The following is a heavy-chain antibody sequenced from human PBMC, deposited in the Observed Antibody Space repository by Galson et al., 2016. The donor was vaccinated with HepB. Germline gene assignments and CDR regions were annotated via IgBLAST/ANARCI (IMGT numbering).Heavy chain of an antibody. Sequence: SVKVSCKASGYTFTNYGISWVRQAPGQGLQWMGWISPYNGNTNYEQKLQGSVTMTTDTSTSTAYMVLRSLRSDDMAVYYCARVIFAIAARRTTVTRPFDYWGQGTLVTVSS. V-gene: IGHV1-18*03. CDR1: GYTFTNYG. J-gene: IGHJ4*02. CDR2: ISPYNGNT. CDR3: ARVIFAIAARRTTVTRPFDY. D-gene: IGHD6-6*01.